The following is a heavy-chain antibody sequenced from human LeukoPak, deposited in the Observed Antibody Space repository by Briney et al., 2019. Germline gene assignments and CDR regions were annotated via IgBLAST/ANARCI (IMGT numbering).Heavy chain of an antibody. D-gene: IGHD1-1*01. J-gene: IGHJ4*02. CDR1: GYSVSSGFF. CDR3: TRGVALSDHGIIDS. V-gene: IGHV4-38-2*01. Sequence: SETLSLTCAVSGYSVSSGFFWGWIRQPPGKGLEWIATIYHNGITHYNPSLKSRVTISVDASKNQFSLKMSSVTAADTAVYYCTRGVALSDHGIIDSWGQGTLATVSS. CDR2: IYHNGIT.